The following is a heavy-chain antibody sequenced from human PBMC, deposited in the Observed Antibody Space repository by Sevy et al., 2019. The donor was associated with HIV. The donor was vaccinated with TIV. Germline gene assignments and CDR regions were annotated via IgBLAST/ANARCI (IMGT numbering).Heavy chain of an antibody. D-gene: IGHD6-13*01. Sequence: GGSLRLSCAASGFTFSSYGMHWVRQAPGKGLEWVAVIWYDGSNKYYADSVKGRFTISRDNSKNTLYLQMNSLRAEDTAVYYCAAGYSSSWYYFDYWGQGTLVTVSS. CDR3: AAGYSSSWYYFDY. J-gene: IGHJ4*02. CDR1: GFTFSSYG. V-gene: IGHV3-33*01. CDR2: IWYDGSNK.